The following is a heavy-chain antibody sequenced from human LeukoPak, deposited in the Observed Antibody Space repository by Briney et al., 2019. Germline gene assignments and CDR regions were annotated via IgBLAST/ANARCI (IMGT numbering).Heavy chain of an antibody. CDR2: ISESGDR. Sequence: GGSLRLSCAASGFTVTNYRMNWVRQAPGKGLEWVSSISESGDRLYEYSVKGRFTISRDNAKSSLYLQMNSLRAADTAMYYCARDLGHGQDFDYWGQGTRVTVSS. V-gene: IGHV3-21*06. J-gene: IGHJ4*02. CDR3: ARDLGHGQDFDY. CDR1: GFTVTNYR.